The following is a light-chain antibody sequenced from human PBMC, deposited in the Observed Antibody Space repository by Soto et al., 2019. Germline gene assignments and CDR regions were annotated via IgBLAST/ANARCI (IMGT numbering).Light chain of an antibody. CDR1: QNVANY. CDR3: QQYNNWPPWT. J-gene: IGKJ1*01. V-gene: IGKV3-15*01. CDR2: GAS. Sequence: LAPAPASLHLSPAPRASLSGRASQNVANYLDWYQQKPGQAPRLLIYGASTRATDIPARFSGSGSGTEFTLTISSLQSKDYAVYYCQQYNNWPPWTFGQGTKVDIK.